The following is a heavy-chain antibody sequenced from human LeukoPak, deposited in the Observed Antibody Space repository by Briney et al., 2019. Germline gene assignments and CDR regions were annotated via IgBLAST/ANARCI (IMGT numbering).Heavy chain of an antibody. CDR3: AKDLGYCSSFSCPFDY. Sequence: GGSLRLSCAVSGFSFSSYTMSWVRQAPGKGLEWVSAISGSGGSTYYADCVKGRFTISRDNSKNTLFLQMNSLRAEDTAVYYCAKDLGYCSSFSCPFDYWGQGTLVTVSS. D-gene: IGHD2-2*01. CDR1: GFSFSSYT. J-gene: IGHJ4*02. V-gene: IGHV3-23*01. CDR2: ISGSGGST.